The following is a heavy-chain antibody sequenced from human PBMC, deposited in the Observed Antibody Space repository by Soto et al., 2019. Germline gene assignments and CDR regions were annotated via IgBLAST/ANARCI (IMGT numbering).Heavy chain of an antibody. CDR1: GYTFTSYA. CDR2: INAGNGNT. CDR3: ARGQWLVPGY. Sequence: GASVKVSCKASGYTFTSYAMHWVRQAPGQRLEWMGWINAGNGNTKYSRKSKGRVTIKSETSARTDYMELSSLRSEDTAVYYCARGQWLVPGYWGQGTLVTVSS. J-gene: IGHJ4*02. V-gene: IGHV1-3*01. D-gene: IGHD6-19*01.